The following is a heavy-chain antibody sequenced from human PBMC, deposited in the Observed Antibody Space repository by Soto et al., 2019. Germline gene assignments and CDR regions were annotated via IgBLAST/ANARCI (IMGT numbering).Heavy chain of an antibody. V-gene: IGHV1-69*01. CDR1: GGTFSSYA. J-gene: IGHJ6*02. CDR2: IIPIFGTA. Sequence: QVQLVQSGAEVKKPGSSVKVSCKASGGTFSSYAISWVRQAPGQGLEWMGGIIPIFGTANYAQKFQGRVTITADESTSTAYMELSSLRSEDTAVYYCARRGQDNWNYVGSVVYYYGMDVWGQGTTVTVSS. CDR3: ARRGQDNWNYVGSVVYYYGMDV. D-gene: IGHD1-7*01.